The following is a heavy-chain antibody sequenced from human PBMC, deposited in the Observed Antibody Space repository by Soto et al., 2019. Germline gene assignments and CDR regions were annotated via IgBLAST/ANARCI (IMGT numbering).Heavy chain of an antibody. CDR3: ARYCSSTSCDHYFDY. Sequence: SSVKVSCKASGYSFTNYDISWVRQAPGQGLEWMGWISPYNGDTNYAQKLQGRVTMTTDTSTSTAYMELRSLRSDDTAVYYCARYCSSTSCDHYFDYWGQGTLVTVSS. D-gene: IGHD2-2*01. CDR2: ISPYNGDT. CDR1: GYSFTNYD. J-gene: IGHJ4*02. V-gene: IGHV1-18*01.